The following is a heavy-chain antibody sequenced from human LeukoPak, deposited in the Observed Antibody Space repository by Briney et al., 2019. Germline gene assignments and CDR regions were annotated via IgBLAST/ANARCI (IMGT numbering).Heavy chain of an antibody. CDR2: ISNSGST. J-gene: IGHJ6*03. V-gene: IGHV4-59*11. Sequence: PSETLSLTCTVSGGSLSSHYWTWIRHSPVKGLEWIGDISNSGSTSYNPSLKSRVTISIDTSKNQFSLKLSSVTAADTAVYYCGRDALVGYFSYYYMDVWGKGTTVTVS. D-gene: IGHD2-15*01. CDR1: GGSLSSHY. CDR3: GRDALVGYFSYYYMDV.